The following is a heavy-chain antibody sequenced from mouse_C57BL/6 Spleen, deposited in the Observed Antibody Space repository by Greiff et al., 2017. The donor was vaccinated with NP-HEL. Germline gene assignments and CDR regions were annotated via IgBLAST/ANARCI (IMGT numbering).Heavy chain of an antibody. Sequence: QVQLQQSGPELVKPGASVKISCKASGYSFTSYYIHWVKQRPGQGLEWIGWIYPGSGNTKYNEKFKGKATLTADTSSSTAYMQLSSLTSEDSAVYYCAKGLGRYYFDYWGQGTTLTVSS. CDR2: IYPGSGNT. J-gene: IGHJ2*01. D-gene: IGHD4-1*01. CDR1: GYSFTSYY. CDR3: AKGLGRYYFDY. V-gene: IGHV1-66*01.